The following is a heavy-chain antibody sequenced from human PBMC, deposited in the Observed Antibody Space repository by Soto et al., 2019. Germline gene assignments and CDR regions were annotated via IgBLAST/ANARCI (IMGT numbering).Heavy chain of an antibody. D-gene: IGHD2-2*01. CDR1: GYSFTSYW. Sequence: GEYLKISCKGSGYSFTSYWISWVRQMPGKGLEWMGRIDPSDSYTNYSPSFQGHVTISADKSISTAYLQWSSLKASDTAMYYCARQSYCSSTSCPYYYYGMDVWGQGTTVTVSS. CDR2: IDPSDSYT. J-gene: IGHJ6*02. V-gene: IGHV5-10-1*01. CDR3: ARQSYCSSTSCPYYYYGMDV.